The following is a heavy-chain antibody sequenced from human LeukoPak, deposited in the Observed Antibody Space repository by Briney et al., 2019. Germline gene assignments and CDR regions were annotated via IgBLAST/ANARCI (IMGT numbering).Heavy chain of an antibody. CDR3: ARGQSHYDFWSGYYH. D-gene: IGHD3-3*01. J-gene: IGHJ5*02. CDR2: IYTSGST. V-gene: IGHV4-4*07. CDR1: GGSISSYY. Sequence: LETLSLTCTVSGGSISSYYWSWIRQPAGKGLEWIGRIYTSGSTNYNPSLKSRVTMSVDTSKNQFSLKLSSVTAADTAVYYCARGQSHYDFWSGYYHWGQGTLVTVSS.